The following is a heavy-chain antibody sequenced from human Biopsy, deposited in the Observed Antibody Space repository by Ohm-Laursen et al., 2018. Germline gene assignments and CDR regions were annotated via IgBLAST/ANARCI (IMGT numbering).Heavy chain of an antibody. CDR1: GFTFSSHA. J-gene: IGHJ5*02. D-gene: IGHD3-3*01. Sequence: SLRLSCSASGFTFSSHAMSWVRQAPGKGLECVSLINGSGGSTDYADPVKGRFTISRDNSKNTLYLQMNSLRAEDTAMYYCARDLYDFCGGCPFDPWGQGTLVTVSP. V-gene: IGHV3-23*01. CDR3: ARDLYDFCGGCPFDP. CDR2: INGSGGST.